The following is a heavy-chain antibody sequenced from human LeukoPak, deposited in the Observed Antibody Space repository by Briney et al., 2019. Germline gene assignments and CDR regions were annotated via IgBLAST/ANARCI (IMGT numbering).Heavy chain of an antibody. CDR1: GGSISSYY. D-gene: IGHD3-22*01. Sequence: SETLSLTCTVSGGSISSYYWSWIRQPAGKGLEWIGRIYTSGSTNYNPSLKSRVTMSVDTSKNQFSLKLSSVTAADTAVYYCARTQNYYDSSGYQNDAFDIWGQGTMVTVSS. CDR3: ARTQNYYDSSGYQNDAFDI. J-gene: IGHJ3*02. CDR2: IYTSGST. V-gene: IGHV4-4*07.